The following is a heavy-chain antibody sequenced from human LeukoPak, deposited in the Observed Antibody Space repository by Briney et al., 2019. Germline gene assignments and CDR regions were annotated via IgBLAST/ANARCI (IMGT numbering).Heavy chain of an antibody. CDR1: GGSFSSYH. V-gene: IGHV4-59*01. D-gene: IGHD2-2*01. Sequence: SETLSLTCTVSGGSFSSYHWSWIRQPPGKGLEWIGFIYSSGSTNYNPSLKSRVTISVDTSKNQFSLKLKFVTAADTAVYYCARDLGYCSNTSCLSYGMDVWGQGTTVTVSS. J-gene: IGHJ6*02. CDR3: ARDLGYCSNTSCLSYGMDV. CDR2: IYSSGST.